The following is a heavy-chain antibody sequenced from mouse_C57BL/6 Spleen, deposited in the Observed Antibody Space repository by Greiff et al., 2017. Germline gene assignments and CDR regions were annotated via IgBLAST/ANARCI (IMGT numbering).Heavy chain of an antibody. D-gene: IGHD2-4*01. CDR3: TEDPYDYEWVWFAY. V-gene: IGHV6-3*01. J-gene: IGHJ3*01. CDR1: GFTFSNYW. Sequence: EVKLVESGGGLVQPGGSMKLSCVASGFTFSNYWMNWVRQSPEKGLEWVAQIRLKSDNYATHYAESVKGRFTISRDDSKSSVYLQMNNLRAEDTGIYYCTEDPYDYEWVWFAYWGQGTLVTVSA. CDR2: IRLKSDNYAT.